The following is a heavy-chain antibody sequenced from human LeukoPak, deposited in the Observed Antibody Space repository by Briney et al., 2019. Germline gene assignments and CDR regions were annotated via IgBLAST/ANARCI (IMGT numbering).Heavy chain of an antibody. CDR2: ISSSSSYI. J-gene: IGHJ4*02. CDR3: ARAGGGYSYGFGY. Sequence: PGGPLRLSCAASGFTFSSYSMNWVRQAPGKGLEWVSSISSSSSYIYYADSVKGRFTISRDNAKNSLYLQMNSLRAEDTAVYYCARAGGGYSYGFGYWGQGTLVTVSS. D-gene: IGHD5-18*01. CDR1: GFTFSSYS. V-gene: IGHV3-21*01.